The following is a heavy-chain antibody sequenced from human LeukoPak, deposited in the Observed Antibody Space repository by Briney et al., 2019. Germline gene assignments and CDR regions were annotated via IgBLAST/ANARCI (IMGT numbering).Heavy chain of an antibody. Sequence: GGSLRLSCAASGFTFNSEDISWVRQAPGRGLEWVSAVSRDDNTRYADSVEGRFTISRDKSKNTLYLQMNSLRADDTAIYYCAQMTWSHLGMGEDYWGQGALVTVSS. V-gene: IGHV3-23*01. CDR3: AQMTWSHLGMGEDY. D-gene: IGHD3-16*01. J-gene: IGHJ4*02. CDR2: VSRDDNT. CDR1: GFTFNSED.